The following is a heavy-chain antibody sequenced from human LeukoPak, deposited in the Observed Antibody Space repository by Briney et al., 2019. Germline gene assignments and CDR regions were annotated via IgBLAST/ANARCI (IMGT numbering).Heavy chain of an antibody. D-gene: IGHD2-2*01. CDR3: TNPLPAAIRGYYYYMDV. CDR2: ISRGGDKT. CDR1: GLAFDSYI. Sequence: GGSLRLSCAASGLAFDSYIMSWIRQAPGKGLEWVSAISRGGDKTYYADSVKGRFTISRDNSEKTLYLQMNSLRAEDTAVYYCTNPLPAAIRGYYYYMDVWGKGTTVIVSS. J-gene: IGHJ6*03. V-gene: IGHV3-23*01.